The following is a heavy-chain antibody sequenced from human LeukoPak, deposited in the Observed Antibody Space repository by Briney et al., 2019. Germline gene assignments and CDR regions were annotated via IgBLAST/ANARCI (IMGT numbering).Heavy chain of an antibody. V-gene: IGHV3-23*01. J-gene: IGHJ6*03. Sequence: GGSLRLSCEASGFTSSRSAMTWVRQAPGKGLEWVSGIADNGATYYADSVKGRFIISRDNSKNTLYLQMDSLRAKDTALYFCAKVGVEFHYYYYMDVWGKGTTVAVSS. D-gene: IGHD3-3*01. CDR2: IADNGAT. CDR3: AKVGVEFHYYYYMDV. CDR1: GFTSSRSA.